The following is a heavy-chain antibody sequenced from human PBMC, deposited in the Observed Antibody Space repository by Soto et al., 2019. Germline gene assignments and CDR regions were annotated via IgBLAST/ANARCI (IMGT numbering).Heavy chain of an antibody. J-gene: IGHJ6*02. CDR3: ARELDIVVVPAAIYYYYYYGMDV. CDR1: GFTFSSYL. Sequence: PGGSLRLSCAASGFTFSSYLMSWVRQAPGGGLEWVANIKQDGSEKYYVDSVKGRFTISRDNAKNSLYLQMNSLRAEDTAVYYCARELDIVVVPAAIYYYYYYGMDVWGQGTTVTVSS. V-gene: IGHV3-7*03. D-gene: IGHD2-2*02. CDR2: IKQDGSEK.